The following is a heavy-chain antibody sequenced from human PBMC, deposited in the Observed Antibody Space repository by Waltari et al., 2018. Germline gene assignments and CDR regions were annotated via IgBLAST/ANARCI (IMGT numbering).Heavy chain of an antibody. Sequence: QVQLVESGGGVVQPGRSLRLSCAASGFTFSSYGMQWVRKAPGKGRKGGEEIWYDGSNNYYADSVKGRFTISRDNSKNTLYLQMNSLRAEDTAMYYCAKGAVGTIFGAPELLSYYFDYWGQGTLVTVSS. CDR3: AKGAVGTIFGAPELLSYYFDY. D-gene: IGHD3-3*01. CDR2: IWYDGSNN. CDR1: GFTFSSYG. J-gene: IGHJ4*02. V-gene: IGHV3-30*18.